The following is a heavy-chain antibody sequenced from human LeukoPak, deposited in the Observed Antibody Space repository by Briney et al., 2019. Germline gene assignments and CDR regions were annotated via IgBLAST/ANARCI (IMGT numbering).Heavy chain of an antibody. J-gene: IGHJ5*02. D-gene: IGHD6-13*01. Sequence: ASVKVSCKASGGTFSSYAISWVRQAPGQGLEWMGRIIPILGIANYAQKFQGRVTITADKSTSTAYMELSSLRSEDTAVYYCARTNRSSSWEESRFDPWGQGTLVTVSS. CDR2: IIPILGIA. CDR1: GGTFSSYA. V-gene: IGHV1-69*04. CDR3: ARTNRSSSWEESRFDP.